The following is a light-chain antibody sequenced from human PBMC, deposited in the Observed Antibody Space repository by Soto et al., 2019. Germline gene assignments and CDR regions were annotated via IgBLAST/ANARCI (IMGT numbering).Light chain of an antibody. V-gene: IGKV3-15*01. Sequence: EIVMGQSPATPSVFPGEGATPSCRASQGIGDTLAWYQHKPGQTPRLLIYDTSTRATGVPTRFSGSRSGAEFTLTINSLQSEDFAVYYCQPYNNWPLTFGGGTKVDIK. CDR2: DTS. CDR1: QGIGDT. CDR3: QPYNNWPLT. J-gene: IGKJ4*01.